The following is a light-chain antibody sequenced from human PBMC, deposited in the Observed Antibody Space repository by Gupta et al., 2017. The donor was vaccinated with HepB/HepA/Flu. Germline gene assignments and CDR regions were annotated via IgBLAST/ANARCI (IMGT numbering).Light chain of an antibody. CDR3: TSFRSGSTLVI. V-gene: IGLV2-14*03. CDR1: SSDVGGYNS. J-gene: IGLJ2*01. CDR2: DVS. Sequence: QSGLTQPASVSGSPGQSITISCTGTSSDVGGYNSVSWYQQYPGRAPKRLIYDVSNRPSGVSNRFSGSKTGNSASLTISGLQAEDEAVYYCTSFRSGSTLVIFGGGTELTVL.